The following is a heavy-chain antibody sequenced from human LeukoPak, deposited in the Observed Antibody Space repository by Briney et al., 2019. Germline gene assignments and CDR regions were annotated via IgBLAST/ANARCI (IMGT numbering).Heavy chain of an antibody. D-gene: IGHD2-2*01. CDR2: ISSSSDTI. J-gene: IGHJ4*02. V-gene: IGHV3-48*04. Sequence: PGGSLRLSCAVSGFTFSSYSMNWVRQAPGKGLEWISYISSSSDTIYYADSVKGRFTMSRDNAKNSLYLQMNSLRAEDTAVYYCARDTRGESDYWGQGTLVTVSS. CDR1: GFTFSSYS. CDR3: ARDTRGESDY.